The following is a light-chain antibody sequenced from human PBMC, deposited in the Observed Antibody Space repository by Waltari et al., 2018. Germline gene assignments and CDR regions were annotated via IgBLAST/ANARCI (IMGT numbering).Light chain of an antibody. CDR2: KAS. J-gene: IGKJ4*01. CDR3: QQYNSYSLLT. CDR1: QNINKW. Sequence: DIQLTPSPSTLSASVGDRFTITCRASQNINKWLAWYRQKPGKDPKLLIDKASTLESGVPSRFSGSGSGTEYTLTISSLQPDDFATYYCQQYNSYSLLTFGGGTKVEIK. V-gene: IGKV1-5*03.